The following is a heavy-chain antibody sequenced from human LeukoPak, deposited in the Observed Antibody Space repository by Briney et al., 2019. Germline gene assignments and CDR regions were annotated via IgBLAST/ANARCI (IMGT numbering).Heavy chain of an antibody. Sequence: GRSLRLSCAVSGFAFSDYGMHWVRQAPGKGLEWVAVISYDGSNKYNADSVKGRFTISRDNSKNTLYLQMNSLRAEDTAVYYCAKSNSGWYVPPSDWGQGTLVTVSS. D-gene: IGHD6-19*01. CDR3: AKSNSGWYVPPSD. CDR1: GFAFSDYG. J-gene: IGHJ4*02. CDR2: ISYDGSNK. V-gene: IGHV3-30*18.